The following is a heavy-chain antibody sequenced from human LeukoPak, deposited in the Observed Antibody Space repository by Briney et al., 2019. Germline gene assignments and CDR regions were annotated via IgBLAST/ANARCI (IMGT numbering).Heavy chain of an antibody. CDR1: VGSISSSSYY. CDR2: MYYSGST. CDR3: ARHRGAARDPLFD. V-gene: IGHV4-39*01. Sequence: KPSETLSLTCTVSVGSISSSSYYWGWIRQPPGKGLEWSGSMYYSGSTYYNPSLKRRVTISVDTSKTQFSLKLSSVTAADTAVYSCARHRGAARDPLFDWGQGTLVTVSS. J-gene: IGHJ4*02. D-gene: IGHD6-6*01.